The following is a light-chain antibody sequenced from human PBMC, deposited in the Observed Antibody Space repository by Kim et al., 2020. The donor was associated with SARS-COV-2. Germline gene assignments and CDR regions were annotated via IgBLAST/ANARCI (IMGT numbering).Light chain of an antibody. V-gene: IGLV3-21*01. CDR1: NIGSRS. Sequence: PGKTATITWGGNNIGSRSVNWYQQKAGQAPVLVIRNDNDRPSGIPERFSGSNSGNTATLTISRVEAGDEADYYCQVWESSSDHRGVFGGGTQLTVL. CDR2: NDN. J-gene: IGLJ2*01. CDR3: QVWESSSDHRGV.